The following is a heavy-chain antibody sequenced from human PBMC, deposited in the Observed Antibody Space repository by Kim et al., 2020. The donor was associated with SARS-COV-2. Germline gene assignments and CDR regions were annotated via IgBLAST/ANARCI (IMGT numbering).Heavy chain of an antibody. CDR3: ARDRGYDMSGMDV. CDR1: GGSISSYY. D-gene: IGHD3-9*01. V-gene: IGHV4-59*13. CDR2: IYYSGST. Sequence: SETLSLTCTVSGGSISSYYWSWIRQPPGKGLEWIGYIYYSGSTNYNPSLKSRVTISVDTSKNQFSLKLSSVTAADTAVYYCARDRGYDMSGMDVWGQGTTVTVSS. J-gene: IGHJ6*02.